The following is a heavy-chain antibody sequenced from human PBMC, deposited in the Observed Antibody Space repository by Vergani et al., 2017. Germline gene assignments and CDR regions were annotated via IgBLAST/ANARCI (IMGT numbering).Heavy chain of an antibody. V-gene: IGHV4-30-4*01. CDR1: GGSISSDNYY. D-gene: IGHD1-26*01. Sequence: QVQLQESGPGLVKPSQTLSLTCTVSGGSISSDNYYWSWIRQPPGKGLEWIGYIYYSGFTYYNPSLKSRVSISVDTSKNQFSLKLSSVTAADTAVYYCARYSGGDSEYFQHWGQGTLVTVS. CDR2: IYYSGFT. J-gene: IGHJ1*01. CDR3: ARYSGGDSEYFQH.